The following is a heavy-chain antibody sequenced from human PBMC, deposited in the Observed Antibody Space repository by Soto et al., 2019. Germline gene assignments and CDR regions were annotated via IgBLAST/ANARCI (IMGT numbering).Heavy chain of an antibody. CDR2: IYHSGST. J-gene: IGHJ6*02. CDR3: AKYGENYYDGMDV. Sequence: PSETLSLTCAVSGYSISSGYYWGWIRQPPGKGLEWIGSIYHSGSTYYSPSLKSRVTISMDTSKNQFSLKLSSVTAADTAMYYCAKYGENYYDGMDVWGQGTTVTVSS. D-gene: IGHD4-17*01. V-gene: IGHV4-38-2*01. CDR1: GYSISSGYY.